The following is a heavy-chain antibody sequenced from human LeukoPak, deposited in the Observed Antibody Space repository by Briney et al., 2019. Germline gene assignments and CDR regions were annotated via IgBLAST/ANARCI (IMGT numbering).Heavy chain of an antibody. CDR2: INHSGST. J-gene: IGHJ4*02. Sequence: PSETLSLTCTVSGGSISSGGYYWSWIRQPPGKGLEWIGEINHSGSTNYNPSLKSRVTISVDTSKNQFSLKLSSVTAADTAVYYCARGPPGIAVAGEPPVYYFDYWGQGTLVTVSS. CDR1: GGSISSGGYY. V-gene: IGHV4-39*07. CDR3: ARGPPGIAVAGEPPVYYFDY. D-gene: IGHD6-19*01.